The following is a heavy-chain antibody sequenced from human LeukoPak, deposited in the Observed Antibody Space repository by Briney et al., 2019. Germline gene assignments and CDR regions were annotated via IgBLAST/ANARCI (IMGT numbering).Heavy chain of an antibody. J-gene: IGHJ6*03. Sequence: PGGSLRLSCAASGFTFSDYYMSWIRQAPGKGLEWVSYISSSGSTIYYADSVKGRFTISRDNAKNSLYLQMNSLRAEDTALYYCARAPLTTTYYYYYMDVWGKGTTVTVSS. CDR3: ARAPLTTTYYYYYMDV. D-gene: IGHD4-11*01. CDR2: ISSSGSTI. CDR1: GFTFSDYY. V-gene: IGHV3-11*01.